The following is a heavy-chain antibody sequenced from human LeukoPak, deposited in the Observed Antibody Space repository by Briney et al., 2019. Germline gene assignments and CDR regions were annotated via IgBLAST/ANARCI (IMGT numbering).Heavy chain of an antibody. Sequence: SETLSLTCTVSGGSMSSYYWSWIRQPPGKGLEWIGYIYYSGSTNYNPSLKSRVTISVGTPKNQFTLKLSSVTAADTAVYYCARGRYGWLPFDYWGQGTLVTVSS. J-gene: IGHJ4*02. CDR2: IYYSGST. CDR1: GGSMSSYY. V-gene: IGHV4-59*01. D-gene: IGHD3-16*01. CDR3: ARGRYGWLPFDY.